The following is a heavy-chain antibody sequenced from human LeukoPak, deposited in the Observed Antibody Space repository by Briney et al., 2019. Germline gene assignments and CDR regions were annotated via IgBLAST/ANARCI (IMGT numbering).Heavy chain of an antibody. J-gene: IGHJ4*02. V-gene: IGHV4-34*01. CDR2: INQSGIT. CDR1: GVSFSGFY. CDR3: ARGGTFGEPFSRS. Sequence: PSETLCLACAVYGVSFSGFYWTWIRQPPGRGLEWIGEINQSGITNYSPSLKSRMVISVDTSKKQFSLKLNSVTAADTAVYYCARGGTFGEPFSRSWGQGTLVTVSS. D-gene: IGHD3-10*01.